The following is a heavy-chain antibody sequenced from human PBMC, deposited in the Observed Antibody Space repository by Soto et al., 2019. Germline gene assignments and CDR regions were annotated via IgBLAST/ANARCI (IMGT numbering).Heavy chain of an antibody. CDR2: IYYSGST. CDR1: GGSISSGGYY. J-gene: IGHJ4*02. V-gene: IGHV4-31*03. Sequence: QVQLQESGPGLVKPSQTLSLTCTVSGGSISSGGYYWSWIRQHPGKGLEWIGYIYYSGSTYYNPSLKSRVTLSVDTSKNQFSLKLSSVTAADTAVYYCARGPITLLRGDHRYFDYWGQGTLVTVSS. CDR3: ARGPITLLRGDHRYFDY. D-gene: IGHD3-10*01.